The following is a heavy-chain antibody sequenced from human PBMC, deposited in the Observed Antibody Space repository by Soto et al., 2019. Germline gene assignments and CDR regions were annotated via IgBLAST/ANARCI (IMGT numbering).Heavy chain of an antibody. D-gene: IGHD3-3*01. Sequence: GESLKISCKGSGYSFTSYWISWVRQMPGKGLEWMGRIDPSDSYTNYSPSFQGHVTISADKSISTAYLQWSSLKASDTAVYYCAKDISAIFGVVLDAFDIWGQGTMVTVSS. CDR3: AKDISAIFGVVLDAFDI. CDR2: IDPSDSYT. J-gene: IGHJ3*02. CDR1: GYSFTSYW. V-gene: IGHV5-10-1*01.